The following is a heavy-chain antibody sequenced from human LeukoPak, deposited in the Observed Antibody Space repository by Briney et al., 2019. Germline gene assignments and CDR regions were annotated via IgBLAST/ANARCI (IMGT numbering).Heavy chain of an antibody. CDR3: ARGARSWYFPFDY. D-gene: IGHD6-13*01. CDR2: ISGSGGST. CDR1: GFTFSSYA. V-gene: IGHV3-23*01. J-gene: IGHJ4*02. Sequence: GGSLRLSCAASGFTFSSYAMSWVRQAPGKGLEWVSAISGSGGSTYYADSVKGRFTISRDNSKNTLYLQMNSLRAEDTAMYYCARGARSWYFPFDYWGQGTLVTVSS.